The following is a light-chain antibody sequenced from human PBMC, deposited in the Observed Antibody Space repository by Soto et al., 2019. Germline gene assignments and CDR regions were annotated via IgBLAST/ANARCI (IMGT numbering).Light chain of an antibody. V-gene: IGKV4-1*01. J-gene: IGKJ4*01. CDR2: WAP. CDR3: QQYYSNALT. CDR1: QSVLYSSNNKNY. Sequence: DIVMTQSPDSLAVSLGERATINCKSSQSVLYSSNNKNYLAWYQQKPGQPPKLLIYWAPTRESGVPDRFSGSGSGTDFTLTTSSLQAEDVAVYYCQQYYSNALTFGGGTKVEIK.